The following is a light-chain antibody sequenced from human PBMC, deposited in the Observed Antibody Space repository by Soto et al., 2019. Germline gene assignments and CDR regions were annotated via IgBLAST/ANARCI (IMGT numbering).Light chain of an antibody. V-gene: IGLV2-14*03. CDR3: TSFTTAYTHV. CDR1: SSDIGSYDY. CDR2: DVG. J-gene: IGLJ1*01. Sequence: QSALTQPASVSGSPGQSITVSCTGTSSDIGSYDYVSWYQQHPGKVPKLIIYDVGNRPSGVSNRFSGSKSGNTASLTISGLQAEDEADYYCTSFTTAYTHVFGSGTKLTVL.